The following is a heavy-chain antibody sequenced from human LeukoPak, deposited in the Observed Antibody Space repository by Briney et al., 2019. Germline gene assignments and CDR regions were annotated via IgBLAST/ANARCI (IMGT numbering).Heavy chain of an antibody. D-gene: IGHD3-10*01. Sequence: GGSLRLSCAGSGFTFSSYAMSWVRQAPGKGLEWVSAISGSGGSTYYADSVKGRFTISRDNSKNTLYLQMNSLRAEDTAVYYCAKPASYGSGSYYRKGYFDYWGQETLVTVSS. CDR1: GFTFSSYA. CDR2: ISGSGGST. V-gene: IGHV3-23*01. CDR3: AKPASYGSGSYYRKGYFDY. J-gene: IGHJ4*02.